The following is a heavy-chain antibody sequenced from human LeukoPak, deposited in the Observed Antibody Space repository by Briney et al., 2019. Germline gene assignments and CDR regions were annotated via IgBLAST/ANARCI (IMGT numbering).Heavy chain of an antibody. V-gene: IGHV1-2*06. CDR3: ARDTRRYYYDSSGYSPY. J-gene: IGHJ4*02. CDR2: INPNSGGT. Sequence: GASVKVSCKASGYTFTGYYMHWVRRAPGQGLEWMGRINPNSGGTNYAQKFQGRVTMTRDTSISTANMELSRLRSDDTAVYYCARDTRRYYYDSSGYSPYWGQGTLVTVSS. CDR1: GYTFTGYY. D-gene: IGHD3-22*01.